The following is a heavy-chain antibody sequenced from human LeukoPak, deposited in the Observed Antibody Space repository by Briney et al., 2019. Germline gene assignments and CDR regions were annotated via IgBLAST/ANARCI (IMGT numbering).Heavy chain of an antibody. Sequence: PSETLSLTCAVYGGSFSGYYWSWLRQPPGKGLEWIGEISHSGSNNYNPSLMSRVTISVDTSKNQFSLKLSSVTAADTAVYYCARGTPIVVVPAAMGYYFVYWGQGTLVTVSS. J-gene: IGHJ4*02. D-gene: IGHD2-2*01. CDR3: ARGTPIVVVPAAMGYYFVY. CDR1: GGSFSGYY. CDR2: ISHSGSN. V-gene: IGHV4-34*01.